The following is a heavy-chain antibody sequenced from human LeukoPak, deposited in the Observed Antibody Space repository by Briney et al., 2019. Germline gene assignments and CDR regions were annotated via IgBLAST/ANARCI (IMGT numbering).Heavy chain of an antibody. CDR1: GYPFTSSG. Sequence: ASVKVSCKASGYPFTSSGISWVRQAPGQGLEWMGWISAYNGNTNYAQKFQERVTMTTDTSTSTAYMELRSLRSDDTAVYYCARDEEGSSWELHTLTAWWGQGTLVTVSS. J-gene: IGHJ4*02. CDR3: ARDEEGSSWELHTLTAW. V-gene: IGHV1-18*01. CDR2: ISAYNGNT. D-gene: IGHD1-26*01.